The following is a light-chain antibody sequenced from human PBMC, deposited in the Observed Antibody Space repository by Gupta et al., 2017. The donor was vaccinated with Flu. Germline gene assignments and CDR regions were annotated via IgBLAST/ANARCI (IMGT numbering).Light chain of an antibody. Sequence: QSALTQPRPVSGSPGRSVTISCPATSSDVGGYNYVSWYQQHPGKAPKLMIYDVSKRPSGVPDRFSGSKSGNTASLTISGLQAEDEADYYCCSYAGSYTYVFGTGTKVTVL. CDR2: DVS. CDR1: SSDVGGYNY. V-gene: IGLV2-11*01. CDR3: CSYAGSYTYV. J-gene: IGLJ1*01.